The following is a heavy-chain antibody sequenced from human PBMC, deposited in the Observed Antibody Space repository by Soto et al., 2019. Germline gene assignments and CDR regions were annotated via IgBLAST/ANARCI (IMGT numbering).Heavy chain of an antibody. CDR3: ARCVPAALGSVYNWFGP. D-gene: IGHD2-2*01. Sequence: QVQLVQSGAEVKKPGSSVKVSCKTSGGAFSSYAISWVRQAPGQGLEWMGGIVPILRRADYAQKFQGRVTVTADDAASTAYMERTSWRSEDMAVYYWARCVPAALGSVYNWFGPWGQGTLVTVSS. V-gene: IGHV1-69*01. J-gene: IGHJ5*02. CDR2: IVPILRRA. CDR1: GGAFSSYA.